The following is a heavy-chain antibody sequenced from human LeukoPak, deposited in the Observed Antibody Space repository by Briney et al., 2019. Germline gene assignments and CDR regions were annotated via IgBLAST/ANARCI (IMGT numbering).Heavy chain of an antibody. CDR3: AKRGVVIRVILVGFHKEPYYFDS. CDR2: ISDSGGRT. CDR1: GITLSNYG. V-gene: IGHV3-23*01. J-gene: IGHJ4*02. D-gene: IGHD3-22*01. Sequence: GGSLRLSCAVSGITLSNYGMSWVRQAPGKGLEWVAGISDSGGRTNYADSVKGRFTISRDNPKNTLYLQMNSLRAEDTALYFCAKRGVVIRVILVGFHKEPYYFDSWGQGALVTVSS.